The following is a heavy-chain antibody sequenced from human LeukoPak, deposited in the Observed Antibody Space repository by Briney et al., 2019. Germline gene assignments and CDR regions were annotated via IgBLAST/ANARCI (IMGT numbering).Heavy chain of an antibody. D-gene: IGHD2-2*01. CDR1: GFTFRGYW. J-gene: IGHJ4*02. CDR3: AREGYCSSTSCYPDH. Sequence: GGSLRPSCAASGFTFRGYWMHWVRQAPGKGLVWVSRINADGSSTTYADSVKGRFTISRDNAKNTLYLQMNSLRAEDTAVYYCAREGYCSSTSCYPDHWGQGTLVTVSS. CDR2: INADGSST. V-gene: IGHV3-74*01.